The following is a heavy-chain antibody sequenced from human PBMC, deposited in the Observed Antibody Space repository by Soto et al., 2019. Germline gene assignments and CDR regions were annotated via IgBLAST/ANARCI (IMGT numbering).Heavy chain of an antibody. J-gene: IGHJ6*02. CDR1: GYTFTSYG. CDR2: ISAYNGNT. V-gene: IGHV1-18*04. D-gene: IGHD2-2*01. CDR3: ARYCSSTSCQYYYGMDV. Sequence: RASVKVSCKASGYTFTSYGISWVRQAPGQGLEWMGWISAYNGNTNYAQKLQGRVTMTTDTSTSTAYMELRSLRSDDTAVYYCARYCSSTSCQYYYGMDVWGQGTMVTVSS.